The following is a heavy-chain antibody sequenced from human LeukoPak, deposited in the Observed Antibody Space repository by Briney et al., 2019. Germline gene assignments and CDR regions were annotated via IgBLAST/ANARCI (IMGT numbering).Heavy chain of an antibody. CDR1: GYTLTELS. D-gene: IGHD6-13*01. V-gene: IGHV1-24*01. CDR2: FDPEDGET. Sequence: ASVKVSCKVSGYTLTELSMHWVRQAPGKGLEWMGGFDPEDGETIYAQKFQGRVTMTEDTSTDTAYMELSSLRSEDTAVYCCATKRIAAAGLVFDYWGQGTLVTVSS. J-gene: IGHJ4*02. CDR3: ATKRIAAAGLVFDY.